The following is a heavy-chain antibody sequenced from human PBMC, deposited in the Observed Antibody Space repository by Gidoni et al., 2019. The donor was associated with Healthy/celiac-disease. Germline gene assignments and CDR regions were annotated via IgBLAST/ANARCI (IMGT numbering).Heavy chain of an antibody. CDR3: ARAGYCSGGSCYTGLYYYYGMDV. J-gene: IGHJ6*02. Sequence: QVQLVQSVAEVKTPGSSVKVSCKASGGTFSSYAISWVPQAPGQGLEWTGGIIPIFGTASYAQKFQGRVTITADKSTSTAYMELSSLRSEDTAVYYCARAGYCSGGSCYTGLYYYYGMDVWGQGTTVTVSS. CDR1: GGTFSSYA. V-gene: IGHV1-69*06. CDR2: IIPIFGTA. D-gene: IGHD2-15*01.